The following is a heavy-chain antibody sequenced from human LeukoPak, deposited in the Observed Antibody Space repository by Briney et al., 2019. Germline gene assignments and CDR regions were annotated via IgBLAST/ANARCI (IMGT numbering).Heavy chain of an antibody. CDR1: GFTFSTYA. J-gene: IGHJ4*02. Sequence: GGSLRLSCAASGFTFSTYAMHWVRQAPGKGLECVSVISYDGTTKDYADSVKGRFTISRDNSNDTLYLQMNSLRPEDTALYYCARVNTIFGVDIVSLGAEFEFWGQGTLVTVSS. CDR3: ARVNTIFGVDIVSLGAEFEF. CDR2: ISYDGTTK. D-gene: IGHD3-3*02. V-gene: IGHV3-30*03.